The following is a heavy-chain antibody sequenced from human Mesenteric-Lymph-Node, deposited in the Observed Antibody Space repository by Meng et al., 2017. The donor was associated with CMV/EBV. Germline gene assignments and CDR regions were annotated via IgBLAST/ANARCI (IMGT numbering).Heavy chain of an antibody. J-gene: IGHJ4*02. CDR3: AGHYYDSSNYYYPYEY. V-gene: IGHV4-39*01. CDR1: DSISSSAYY. D-gene: IGHD3-22*01. Sequence: DSISSSAYYWGWIRQPPGKGLEWIGNIYYSGNTYYNPSLKSRVTMSVDTSKNQFSLKLSSVTAADTAVYYCAGHYYDSSNYYYPYEYWGQGTLVTVSS. CDR2: IYYSGNT.